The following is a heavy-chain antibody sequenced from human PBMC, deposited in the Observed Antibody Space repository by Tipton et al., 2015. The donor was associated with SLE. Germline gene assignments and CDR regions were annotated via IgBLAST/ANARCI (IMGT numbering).Heavy chain of an antibody. CDR3: ARAVAGPE. CDR1: GYTFSSNY. D-gene: IGHD6-19*01. V-gene: IGHV1-2*06. J-gene: IGHJ4*02. Sequence: QLVQSGAEVKKPGASVKVSCTASGYTFSSNYIHWVRQAPGQGLEWMGRINPNNGGTNYAQKFQGRVTMTRDTSISTAYMGLSRLRSDDTAIYYCARAVAGPEWGQGTLVTVSS. CDR2: INPNNGGT.